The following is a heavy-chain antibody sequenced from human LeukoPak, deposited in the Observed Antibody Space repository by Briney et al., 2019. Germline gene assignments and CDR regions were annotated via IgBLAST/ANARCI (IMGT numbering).Heavy chain of an antibody. CDR2: IWYDGSNK. J-gene: IGHJ5*02. D-gene: IGHD4/OR15-4a*01. Sequence: GGSLRLSCAASGFTFSSYGMHWVRQAPGKGLEWVAVIWYDGSNKYYADSVKGRFTISRDNSKNTLYLQMNSLRAEDTAVYYCAKDSNYGQGWFDPWGQGTLVTVSS. CDR3: AKDSNYGQGWFDP. CDR1: GFTFSSYG. V-gene: IGHV3-33*06.